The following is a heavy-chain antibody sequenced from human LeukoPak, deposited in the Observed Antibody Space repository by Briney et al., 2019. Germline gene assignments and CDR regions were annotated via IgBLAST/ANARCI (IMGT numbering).Heavy chain of an antibody. Sequence: PGGSLRLSCAASGFTFSSYSMNWVRQAPGKGLEWVSSISSSSSYIYYADSVKGRFTISRDNAKNSLYLQMNSLRAEDTAVYYCARDGASIAVAGGGDDAFDIWGQGTMVTVSS. CDR3: ARDGASIAVAGGGDDAFDI. J-gene: IGHJ3*02. D-gene: IGHD6-19*01. V-gene: IGHV3-21*01. CDR2: ISSSSSYI. CDR1: GFTFSSYS.